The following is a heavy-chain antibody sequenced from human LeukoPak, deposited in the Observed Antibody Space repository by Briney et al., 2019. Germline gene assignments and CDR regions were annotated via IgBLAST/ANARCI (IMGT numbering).Heavy chain of an antibody. Sequence: GGSLRLSCAASGFTFSNYALHWVRQTPGKGLEWVALISSDVSNEYYADPVKGRFTISRDNSRDTLYLDMNSLRADDTAVYYCARDSSSWYRFPPFDWGQGTLVTVSS. V-gene: IGHV3-30*04. D-gene: IGHD6-13*01. CDR3: ARDSSSWYRFPPFD. CDR2: ISSDVSNE. J-gene: IGHJ4*02. CDR1: GFTFSNYA.